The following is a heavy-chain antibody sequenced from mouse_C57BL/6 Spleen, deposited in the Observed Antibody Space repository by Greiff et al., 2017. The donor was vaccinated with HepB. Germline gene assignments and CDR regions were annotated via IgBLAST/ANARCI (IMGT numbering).Heavy chain of an antibody. J-gene: IGHJ2*01. Sequence: QVQLKQPGAELVRPGSSVKLSCKASGYTFTSYWMHWVKQRPIQGLEWIGNIDPSDSETHYNQKFKDKATLTVDKSSSTAYMQLSSLTSEDSAVYYCARSGLITTVVASPSDYWGQGTTLTVSS. V-gene: IGHV1-52*01. CDR1: GYTFTSYW. CDR2: IDPSDSET. D-gene: IGHD1-1*01. CDR3: ARSGLITTVVASPSDY.